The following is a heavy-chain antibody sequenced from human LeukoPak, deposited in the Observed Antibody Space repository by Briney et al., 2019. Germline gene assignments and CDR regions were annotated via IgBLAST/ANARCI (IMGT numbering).Heavy chain of an antibody. J-gene: IGHJ4*02. Sequence: PSQTLSLTCAVSGGSISSGGYSWSWIRQPPGKGLEWIGYIYHSGSTYYNPSLKSRVTISVDTSKQQFSLKLSSVTAADTAVYYCARVGSSVGYWGQGTLVTVSS. CDR3: ARVGSSVGY. CDR2: IYHSGST. CDR1: GGSISSGGYS. D-gene: IGHD3-22*01. V-gene: IGHV4-30-2*01.